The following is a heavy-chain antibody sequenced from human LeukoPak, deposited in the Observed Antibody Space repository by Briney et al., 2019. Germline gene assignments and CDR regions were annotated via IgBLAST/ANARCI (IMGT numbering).Heavy chain of an antibody. J-gene: IGHJ3*02. Sequence: PGGSLRLSCAASGFTFDDYGMSWVRQAPGKGLEWVSGINWNGGSTGYADSVKGRFTISRDNAKNSLYLQMNSLRAEDTALYYCARAIADYYGSGSYDAFDIWGQGTMVTVSS. CDR2: INWNGGST. V-gene: IGHV3-20*04. CDR1: GFTFDDYG. D-gene: IGHD3-10*01. CDR3: ARAIADYYGSGSYDAFDI.